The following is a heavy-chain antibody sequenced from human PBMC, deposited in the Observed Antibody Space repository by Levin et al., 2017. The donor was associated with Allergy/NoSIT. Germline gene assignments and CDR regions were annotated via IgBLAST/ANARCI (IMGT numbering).Heavy chain of an antibody. V-gene: IGHV4-59*01. J-gene: IGHJ5*02. CDR2: IYYSGST. CDR3: ARGQYVWGSRWLDP. D-gene: IGHD3-16*01. Sequence: PSETLSLTCSVSGGSISSYYWSWIRQPPGKGLEWIGYIYYSGSTNYNPSLKSRVTISIDTSKNQFSLKLSSVTAADTAVYYCARGQYVWGSRWLDPWGQGTLVTVSS. CDR1: GGSISSYY.